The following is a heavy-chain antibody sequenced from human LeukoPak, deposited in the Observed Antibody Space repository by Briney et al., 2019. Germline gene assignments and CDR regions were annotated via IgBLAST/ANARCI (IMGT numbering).Heavy chain of an antibody. J-gene: IGHJ5*02. CDR2: IYTSGST. V-gene: IGHV4-61*02. CDR1: GGSISSGSYY. D-gene: IGHD3-10*01. Sequence: SETLSLTCTVSGGSISSGSYYWNWIRQPAGKGLEWIGRIYTSGSTNYNPSLKSRVTISVDTSKNQFSLKLRSVTAADTAVYYCAREGLNMVRGVIPKEAWGWFDPWGQGTLVTVSS. CDR3: AREGLNMVRGVIPKEAWGWFDP.